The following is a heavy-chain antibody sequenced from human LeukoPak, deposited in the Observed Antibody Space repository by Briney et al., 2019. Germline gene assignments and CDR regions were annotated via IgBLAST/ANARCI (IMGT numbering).Heavy chain of an antibody. CDR3: ARSDYFHN. CDR1: GFSLSGSW. Sequence: GGSLRLSCEASGFSLSGSWMHWVRQAPGKGLMWVSQNKYDGTTKNYADSVRGRFTISRDNAKNTLYLRMNDLRAEDTAVYYCARSDYFHNWGQGTMVVVST. V-gene: IGHV3-74*01. J-gene: IGHJ3*02. D-gene: IGHD3-16*01. CDR2: NKYDGTTK.